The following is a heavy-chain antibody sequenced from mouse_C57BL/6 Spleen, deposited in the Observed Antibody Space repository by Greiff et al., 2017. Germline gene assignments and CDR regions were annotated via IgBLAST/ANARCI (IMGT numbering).Heavy chain of an antibody. CDR1: GYTFTSYW. V-gene: IGHV1-72*01. Sequence: QVQLKQPGAELVKPGASVKLSCKASGYTFTSYWMHWVKQRPGRGLEWIGRIDPNSGGTKYNEKFKSKATLTVDKPSSTAYMQLSSLTSEDSAVYYCAAHPPSWYFDVWGTGTTVTVSS. CDR3: AAHPPSWYFDV. CDR2: IDPNSGGT. J-gene: IGHJ1*03.